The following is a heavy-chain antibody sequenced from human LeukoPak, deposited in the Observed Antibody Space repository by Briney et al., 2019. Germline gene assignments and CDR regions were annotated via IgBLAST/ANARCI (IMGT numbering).Heavy chain of an antibody. D-gene: IGHD5-12*01. CDR1: GFTFSDYY. J-gene: IGHJ4*02. CDR2: ISSSSSYT. Sequence: GGSLRLSCAASGFTFSDYYMSWIYQAPGKGLEWVSYISSSSSYTNYADSVKGRFTISRDNAKNSLYLQMNSLRAEDTAVYYCARRARGYFYYFDYWGQGTLVTVSS. V-gene: IGHV3-11*03. CDR3: ARRARGYFYYFDY.